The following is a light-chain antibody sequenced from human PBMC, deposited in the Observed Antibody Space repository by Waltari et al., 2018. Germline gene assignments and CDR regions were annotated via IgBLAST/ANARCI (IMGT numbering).Light chain of an antibody. CDR3: SSYTTRGTWV. Sequence: QSALTQPASVSGSPGQSITFSGTGAFSDVGAYDYVSWYQQLPGSAPKLLIDDVSHRPSGVSDRLSGSKSGNTASLTISGLQPEDEADYYCSSYTTRGTWVFGGGTKLTVL. CDR1: FSDVGAYDY. V-gene: IGLV2-14*03. J-gene: IGLJ3*02. CDR2: DVS.